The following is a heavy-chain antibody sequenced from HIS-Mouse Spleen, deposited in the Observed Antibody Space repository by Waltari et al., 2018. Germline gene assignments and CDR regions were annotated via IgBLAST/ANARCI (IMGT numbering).Heavy chain of an antibody. Sequence: QVQLQESGPGLLKHSETLSLTSTVSGSPISSGYNWGCLRQPPGKGLEWIGSIYHSGSTYYNPSLKSRVTISVDTSKNQFSLKLSSVTAADTAVYYCARALEYSSSWYYYYYGMDVWGQGTTVTVSS. CDR1: GSPISSGYN. CDR3: ARALEYSSSWYYYYYGMDV. D-gene: IGHD6-13*01. V-gene: IGHV4-38-2*02. J-gene: IGHJ6*02. CDR2: IYHSGST.